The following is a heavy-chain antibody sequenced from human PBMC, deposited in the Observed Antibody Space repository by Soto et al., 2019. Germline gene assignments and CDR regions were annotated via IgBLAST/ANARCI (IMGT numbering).Heavy chain of an antibody. CDR1: GFTFSSYA. CDR3: ARDKMGDFWSGYYQHDLDY. D-gene: IGHD3-3*01. Sequence: GGSLRLSCAASGFTFSSYAMHWVRQAPGKGLEWVAVISYDGSNKYYADSVKGRFTISRDNSKNTLYLQMNSLRAEDTAVYYCARDKMGDFWSGYYQHDLDYWGQGTLVTVSS. J-gene: IGHJ4*02. V-gene: IGHV3-30-3*01. CDR2: ISYDGSNK.